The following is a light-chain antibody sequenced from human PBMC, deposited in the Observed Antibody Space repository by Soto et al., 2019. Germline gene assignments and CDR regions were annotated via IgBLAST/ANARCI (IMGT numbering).Light chain of an antibody. CDR1: QGISNY. Sequence: SPFALSVYVGDRVTITCRASQGISNYLAWYQQKPGKVPKLLIYAASTLQSGVPSRFSGSGSGTEFTLTISSLQPDDFATYYCQKYNSSSWTFGQGTKV. CDR2: AAS. CDR3: QKYNSSSWT. V-gene: IGKV1-27*01. J-gene: IGKJ1*01.